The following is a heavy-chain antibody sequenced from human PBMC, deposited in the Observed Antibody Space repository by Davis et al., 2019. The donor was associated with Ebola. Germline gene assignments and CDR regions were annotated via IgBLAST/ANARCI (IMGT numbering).Heavy chain of an antibody. CDR2: IYYSGST. J-gene: IGHJ5*02. CDR3: ARAYDFWSGYYLSWFDP. Sequence: ESLKISCAASGFTFDDHAMSWVRQPPGKGLEWIGYIYYSGSTNYNPSLKSRVTISVDTSKNQFSLKLSSVTAADTAVYYCARAYDFWSGYYLSWFDPWGQGTLVTVSS. CDR1: GFTFDDHA. V-gene: IGHV4-59*11. D-gene: IGHD3-3*01.